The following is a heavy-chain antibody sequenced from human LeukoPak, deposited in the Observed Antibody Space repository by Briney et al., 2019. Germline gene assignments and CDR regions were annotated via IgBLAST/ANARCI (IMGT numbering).Heavy chain of an antibody. V-gene: IGHV4-34*01. CDR1: GGSFSGYY. CDR2: INHSGST. J-gene: IGHJ6*02. D-gene: IGHD1-14*01. Sequence: PSETLSLTCAVYGGSFSGYYWSWIRQPPGKGLEWIGEINHSGSTNYNPSLKSRVTISVDTSKNQFSLKLSSVTAADTAVYYCARFVAKTGGGGFYYYYGMDVWGQGTTVTVSS. CDR3: ARFVAKTGGGGFYYYYGMDV.